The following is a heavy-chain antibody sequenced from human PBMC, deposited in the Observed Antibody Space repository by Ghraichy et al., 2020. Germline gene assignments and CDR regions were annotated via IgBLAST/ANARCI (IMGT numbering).Heavy chain of an antibody. J-gene: IGHJ6*03. D-gene: IGHD3-9*01. CDR2: IYTSGST. Sequence: SETLSLTCTVSGGSISSYYWSWIRQPAGKGLEWIGHIYTSGSTNYNPSLKSRVTMSVDTSKNQFSLKLSSVTAADTAVYYCAREIRYIYYYYMDVWGKGTTVTVSS. CDR1: GGSISSYY. V-gene: IGHV4-4*07. CDR3: AREIRYIYYYYMDV.